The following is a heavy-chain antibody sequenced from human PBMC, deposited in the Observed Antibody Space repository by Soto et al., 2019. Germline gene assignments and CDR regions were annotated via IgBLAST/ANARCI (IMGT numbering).Heavy chain of an antibody. J-gene: IGHJ4*02. CDR2: TWSDGSNK. V-gene: IGHV3-33*01. CDR3: ARVRGSGWNFDS. D-gene: IGHD6-19*01. Sequence: QVQLVESGGGEAQPGRSLTLSCAASGFTFSRSDMHWVRQAPGKGLEWVAGTWSDGSNKYYADSVKGRFTISRDNSKNSLYLQMNSLSPDDTAVHYCARVRGSGWNFDSLGQGVQVTVSS. CDR1: GFTFSRSD.